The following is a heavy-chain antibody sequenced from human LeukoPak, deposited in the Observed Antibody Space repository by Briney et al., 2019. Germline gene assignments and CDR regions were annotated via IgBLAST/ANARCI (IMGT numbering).Heavy chain of an antibody. J-gene: IGHJ5*02. CDR2: FDPEDGET. V-gene: IGHV1-24*01. CDR1: GYTLTELS. D-gene: IGHD1-7*01. Sequence: ASVKVSCKVSGYTLTELSMHWVRQAPGKGLEWMGGFDPEDGETIYAQKFQGRVTMTEDTSTDTAYVELSSLRSEDTAVYYCATWGTGTTVLPVFDPWGQGTLVTVSS. CDR3: ATWGTGTTVLPVFDP.